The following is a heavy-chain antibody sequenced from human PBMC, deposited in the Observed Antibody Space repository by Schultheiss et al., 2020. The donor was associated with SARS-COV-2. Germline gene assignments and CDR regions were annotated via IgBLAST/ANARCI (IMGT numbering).Heavy chain of an antibody. D-gene: IGHD2-8*01. CDR1: GFTLSSYA. V-gene: IGHV3-23*01. Sequence: GESLKISCAASGFTLSSYAMSWVRQAPGKGLEWVSTISGSGGSTYYADSVKGRFTISRDNSKNTLYLQMSSLRAEDTAVYYCKASADIVLVVYAIVYFDYWGQGTLVTVSS. J-gene: IGHJ4*02. CDR3: KASADIVLVVYAIVYFDY. CDR2: ISGSGGST.